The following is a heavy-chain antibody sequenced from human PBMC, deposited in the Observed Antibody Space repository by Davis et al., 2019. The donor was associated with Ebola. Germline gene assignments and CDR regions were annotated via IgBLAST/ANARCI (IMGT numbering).Heavy chain of an antibody. V-gene: IGHV3-23*01. J-gene: IGHJ3*02. CDR1: GFSFSSYG. CDR2: ISPSGGSA. CDR3: VKDLGTSGIFEI. Sequence: GGSLRLSCAGSGFSFSSYGMSWVRQAPGKGLEWVSAISPSGGSAFYGDSVNGRFTISRDNSRSTLYLQMNTLRADDTAVYYCVKDLGTSGIFEIWGQGTVVTVSS. D-gene: IGHD1-7*01.